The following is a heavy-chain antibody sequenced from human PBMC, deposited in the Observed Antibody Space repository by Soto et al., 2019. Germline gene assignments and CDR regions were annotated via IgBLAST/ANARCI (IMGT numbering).Heavy chain of an antibody. Sequence: GGSLRLSCAASGFTFSSYSMNWVRQAPGKGLEWVSYISSSSSTIYYADSVKGRFTISRDNAKNSLYLQMNSLRAEDTAVYYCARDQPGYSYGYGLGYWGQGTLVTVSS. CDR3: ARDQPGYSYGYGLGY. CDR1: GFTFSSYS. V-gene: IGHV3-48*01. CDR2: ISSSSSTI. D-gene: IGHD5-18*01. J-gene: IGHJ4*02.